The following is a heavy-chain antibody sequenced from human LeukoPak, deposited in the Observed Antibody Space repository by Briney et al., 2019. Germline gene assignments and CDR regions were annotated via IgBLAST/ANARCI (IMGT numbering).Heavy chain of an antibody. Sequence: GGSLRLSCAASGFTLSSYEMNWVRQAPGKGLEWVSYISSSGSTIYYADSVKGRFTISRDNAKNSLHLQMNSLSAEDTAVYYCAREAIWDSNYVFDYWGQGTLVTVSS. CDR2: ISSSGSTI. D-gene: IGHD4-11*01. CDR3: AREAIWDSNYVFDY. J-gene: IGHJ4*02. V-gene: IGHV3-48*03. CDR1: GFTLSSYE.